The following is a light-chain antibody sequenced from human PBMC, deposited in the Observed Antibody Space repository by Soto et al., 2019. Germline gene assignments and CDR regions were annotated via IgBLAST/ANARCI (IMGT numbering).Light chain of an antibody. J-gene: IGLJ2*01. V-gene: IGLV1-44*01. Sequence: QPVLTQPPSASGTPGQRASISCSGSSSNIGVNTVNWYQQLPGAAPRLLIYSTNQRPSGVPDRFSGSKSGTSASLAISGLQSEDEADYYCAAWDDSLNGHVVFGGGTKVTVL. CDR3: AAWDDSLNGHVV. CDR1: SSNIGVNT. CDR2: STN.